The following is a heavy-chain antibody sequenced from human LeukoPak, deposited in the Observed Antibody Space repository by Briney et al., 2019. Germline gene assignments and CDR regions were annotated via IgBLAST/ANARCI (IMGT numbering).Heavy chain of an antibody. Sequence: SGTLSLTCAVSGGSISSSNWWSWVRQPPGKGLEWIGEIYHSGSTNYNPSLMSRVTISVDKSKNQFSLKLSSVTAADTAVYYCARGLLWFGESYDAFDIWGQGTMVTVSS. V-gene: IGHV4-4*02. CDR2: IYHSGST. CDR3: ARGLLWFGESYDAFDI. J-gene: IGHJ3*02. D-gene: IGHD3-10*01. CDR1: GGSISSSNW.